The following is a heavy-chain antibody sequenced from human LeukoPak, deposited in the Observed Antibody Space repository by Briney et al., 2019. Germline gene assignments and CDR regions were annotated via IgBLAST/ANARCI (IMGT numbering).Heavy chain of an antibody. Sequence: GALRLSCAASGFSFSSYAMSWVRQAPGKGLEWVSAISGSGGSAYYADSVKGRFTISRDNSKNTLYLQMNSLRAEDTAVYYCAKSSITMIVVGAFDIWGQGTMVTVSS. D-gene: IGHD3-22*01. CDR2: ISGSGGSA. CDR3: AKSSITMIVVGAFDI. CDR1: GFSFSSYA. J-gene: IGHJ3*02. V-gene: IGHV3-23*01.